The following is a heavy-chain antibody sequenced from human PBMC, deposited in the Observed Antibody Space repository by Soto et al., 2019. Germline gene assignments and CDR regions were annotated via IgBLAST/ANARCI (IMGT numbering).Heavy chain of an antibody. V-gene: IGHV3-48*02. D-gene: IGHD3-10*01. CDR1: GFTFSLYS. CDR2: ISRSSTGI. CDR3: ARAVTWGLDV. Sequence: EVQLVESGGDLVQPGGSLRLSCAASGFTFSLYSMSWVRQAPGKGLEWVSYISRSSTGIHYADSVKGRFTISRDDATNSMHPQMNSLRDGDTAVYYCARAVTWGLDVWGQGTTVSISS. J-gene: IGHJ6*02.